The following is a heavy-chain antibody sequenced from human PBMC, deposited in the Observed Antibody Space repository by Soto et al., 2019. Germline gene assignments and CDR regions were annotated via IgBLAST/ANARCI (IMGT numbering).Heavy chain of an antibody. J-gene: IGHJ4*02. CDR3: AKRVAYSSSSAYFDY. D-gene: IGHD6-6*01. CDR2: ISDSGGT. Sequence: GGYPRLACAASGFTFSSYGMIWVRQAPGKGLEWVSSISDSGGTYYGDSVKGRFTISRDNSKNTLYLQMNSLSAEDTAVDYCAKRVAYSSSSAYFDYWVQGT. V-gene: IGHV3-23*01. CDR1: GFTFSSYG.